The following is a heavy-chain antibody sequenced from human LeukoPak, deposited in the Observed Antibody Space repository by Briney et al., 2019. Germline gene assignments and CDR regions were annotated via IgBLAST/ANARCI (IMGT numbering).Heavy chain of an antibody. V-gene: IGHV3-11*01. CDR3: AKDMQGMGLPLDAFDI. D-gene: IGHD4/OR15-4a*01. Sequence: PGGSLRLSCAASGFTFSDYYMSWIRQAPGKGLEWVSYISSSGSTIYYADSVKGRFTISRDNAKNSLYLQMNSLRAEDTALYYCAKDMQGMGLPLDAFDIWGQGTMVTVSS. CDR1: GFTFSDYY. J-gene: IGHJ3*02. CDR2: ISSSGSTI.